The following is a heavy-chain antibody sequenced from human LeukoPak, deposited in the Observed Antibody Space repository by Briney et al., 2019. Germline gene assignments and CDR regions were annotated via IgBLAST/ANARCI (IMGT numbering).Heavy chain of an antibody. V-gene: IGHV4-34*01. CDR3: ARLYGDYRDY. CDR1: GGSFSGYY. J-gene: IGHJ4*02. Sequence: PSETLSFTCAVYGGSFSGYYWSWIRQPPGKGLEWIGEINHSGSTNYNPSLKSRVTISVDTSKNQFSLKLSSVTAADTAVYYCARLYGDYRDYWGQGTLVTVSS. D-gene: IGHD4-17*01. CDR2: INHSGST.